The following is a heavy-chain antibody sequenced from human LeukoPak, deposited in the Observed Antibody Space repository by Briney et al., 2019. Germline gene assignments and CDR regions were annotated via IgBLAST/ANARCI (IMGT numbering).Heavy chain of an antibody. CDR2: ISSSGSTI. D-gene: IGHD2-21*02. J-gene: IGHJ4*02. CDR1: GFTFSDYY. V-gene: IGHV3-11*04. Sequence: GWTLRLSCAASGFTFSDYYMSWIRQAPGKGLELVSYISSSGSTIYYADPVKVLFTISKDNAKNTLYLKMNSLSAEDTAVYYCTSTLHSYCGGDCLGYWGQGTLVTVSS. CDR3: TSTLHSYCGGDCLGY.